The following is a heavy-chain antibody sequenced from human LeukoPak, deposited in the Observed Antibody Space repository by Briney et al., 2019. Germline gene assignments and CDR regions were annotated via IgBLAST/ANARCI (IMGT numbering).Heavy chain of an antibody. CDR2: ISGSGGST. Sequence: PGGSLRLSCAASGFTFSSYAMSWVRQAPGKGLEWVSAISGSGGSTYYADSVKGRFTISRDNSKNTLYLQMNSPRAEDTAVYYCAKDLDYDSSGRDYWGQGTLVTVSS. V-gene: IGHV3-23*01. CDR3: AKDLDYDSSGRDY. D-gene: IGHD3-22*01. J-gene: IGHJ4*02. CDR1: GFTFSSYA.